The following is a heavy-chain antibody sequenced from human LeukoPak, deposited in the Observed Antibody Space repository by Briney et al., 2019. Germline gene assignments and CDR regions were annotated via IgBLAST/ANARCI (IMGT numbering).Heavy chain of an antibody. D-gene: IGHD5-12*01. CDR1: GGSISSGDYY. CDR2: IYYSGST. J-gene: IGHJ4*02. CDR3: ARLGWEWLRYAPNSPKDYYFDC. Sequence: SQTLSLTCTVSGGSISSGDYYWSWIRQHPGKGLEWIGYIYYSGSTYYNPSLKSRVTILVDTSKNQFSLKLSSVTAADTAVYYCARLGWEWLRYAPNSPKDYYFDCWGQGTLVTVSS. V-gene: IGHV4-31*03.